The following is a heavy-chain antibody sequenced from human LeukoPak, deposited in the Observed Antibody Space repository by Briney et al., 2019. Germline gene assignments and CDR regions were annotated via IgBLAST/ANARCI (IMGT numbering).Heavy chain of an antibody. J-gene: IGHJ3*02. CDR1: GFTFSSNW. D-gene: IGHD3-10*01. CDR2: IKPDGSEK. V-gene: IGHV3-7*03. Sequence: GGSLRLSCAASGFTFSSNWMSWVRQAPGKGLEWVANIKPDGSEKYYVDSVKGRFTISRDNAKNSLYLQMNSLRADDTAVYYCAKERGTSGECAFDIWGQGTIVTVSS. CDR3: AKERGTSGECAFDI.